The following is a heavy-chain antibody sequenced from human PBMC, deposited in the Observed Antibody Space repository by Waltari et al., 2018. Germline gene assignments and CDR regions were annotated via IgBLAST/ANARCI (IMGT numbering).Heavy chain of an antibody. CDR2: IYHTGSH. CDR1: GGSFTTNS. V-gene: IGHV4-34*01. J-gene: IGHJ4*02. Sequence: QVQLKQWGAGLLKISETLSLTCDVSGGSFTTNSWSWIRQSPGKGLEWIGEIYHTGSHNYNPSLQNRVTISVDRSKSLFSLEVTSITAADAAIYYCARVKSGFDSWGQGTVVTVSS. CDR3: ARVKSGFDS.